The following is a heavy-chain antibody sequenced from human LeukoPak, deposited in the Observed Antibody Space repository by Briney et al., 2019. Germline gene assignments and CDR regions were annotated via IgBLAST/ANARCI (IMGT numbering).Heavy chain of an antibody. D-gene: IGHD2-2*01. Sequence: ASVKVSCKASGYTFTSYGISWGRQAPGQGLEWMGWISAYNGNTNYAQKLEGRGTMTTDTSTSTAYMELRSLRSDDTAVYYCARDPADYYYYYGMDVWGQGTTVTVSS. V-gene: IGHV1-18*01. J-gene: IGHJ6*02. CDR2: ISAYNGNT. CDR3: ARDPADYYYYYGMDV. CDR1: GYTFTSYG.